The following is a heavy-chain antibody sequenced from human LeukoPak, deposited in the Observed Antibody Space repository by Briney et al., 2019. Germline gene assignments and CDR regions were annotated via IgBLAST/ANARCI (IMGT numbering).Heavy chain of an antibody. D-gene: IGHD3-16*01. Sequence: GGSLRLSCSASGFTFSSFSMNWVRQAPGRGPEWVSYISSSSSTIYYADSVKGRFTISRDNAKNSLYLQMNSLRAEDTAVYYCADGGVTLPSDYWGQGTLVTVSS. V-gene: IGHV3-48*01. CDR1: GFTFSSFS. J-gene: IGHJ4*02. CDR2: ISSSSSTI. CDR3: ADGGVTLPSDY.